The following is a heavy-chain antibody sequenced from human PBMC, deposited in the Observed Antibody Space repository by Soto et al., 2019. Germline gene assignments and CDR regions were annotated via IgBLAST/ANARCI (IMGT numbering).Heavy chain of an antibody. D-gene: IGHD1-26*01. Sequence: ASVKVSCKASGYTFTSYYMHWVRQAPGQGLEWMGIINPSGGSTSYAQKFQGRVTMTRDTSTSTVYMELSSLRSEDTAVYYCASGIVGATGDYYYGMDVWGQGTTVTVYS. V-gene: IGHV1-46*01. CDR2: INPSGGST. J-gene: IGHJ6*02. CDR1: GYTFTSYY. CDR3: ASGIVGATGDYYYGMDV.